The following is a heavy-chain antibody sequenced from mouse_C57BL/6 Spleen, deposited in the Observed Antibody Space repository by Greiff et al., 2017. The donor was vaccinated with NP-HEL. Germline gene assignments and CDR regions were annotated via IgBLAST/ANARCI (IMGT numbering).Heavy chain of an antibody. Sequence: EVHLVESGGGLVKPGGSLKLSCAASGFTFSSYAMSWVRQTPEKRLEWVATISDGGSYTYYPDNVKGRFTISRDNAKNNLYLQMSHLKSEDTAMYYCARDRGGSSSWFAYWGQGTLVTVSA. J-gene: IGHJ3*01. CDR1: GFTFSSYA. D-gene: IGHD1-1*01. V-gene: IGHV5-4*01. CDR2: ISDGGSYT. CDR3: ARDRGGSSSWFAY.